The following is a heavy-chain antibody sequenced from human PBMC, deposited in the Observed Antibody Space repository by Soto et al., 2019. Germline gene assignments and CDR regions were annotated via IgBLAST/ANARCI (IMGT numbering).Heavy chain of an antibody. V-gene: IGHV3-7*01. CDR3: ARDRVVMDSGYDYYYYYMDV. J-gene: IGHJ6*03. D-gene: IGHD5-12*01. CDR2: IKQDGSEK. CDR1: GFTFSSYW. Sequence: GGSLRLSCAASGFTFSSYWMSWVRQAPGKGLEWVANIKQDGSEKYYVDSVKGRFTISRDNAKNSLYLQMNSLRAEDTAVYYCARDRVVMDSGYDYYYYYMDVWGKGTTVTVSS.